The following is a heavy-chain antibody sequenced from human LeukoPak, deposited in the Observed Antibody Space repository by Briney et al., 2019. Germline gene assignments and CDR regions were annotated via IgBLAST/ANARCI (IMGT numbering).Heavy chain of an antibody. V-gene: IGHV3-23*01. D-gene: IGHD1-14*01. CDR3: AKDRYLDC. J-gene: IGHJ4*02. Sequence: QPGGALRLSCAGSGFKFSTYAMSRVRQAPGEGLECVSEISGSGASAHYADSVKGRFTISRDNSKNTLYLQMNSLRAEDTGVYDCAKDRYLDCWGQGTLVIVPS. CDR2: ISGSGASA. CDR1: GFKFSTYA.